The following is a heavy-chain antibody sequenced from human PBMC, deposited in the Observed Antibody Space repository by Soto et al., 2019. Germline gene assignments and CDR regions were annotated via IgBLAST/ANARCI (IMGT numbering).Heavy chain of an antibody. CDR1: GYSFSSYC. J-gene: IGHJ3*01. V-gene: IGHV5-10-1*01. CDR2: IDPSDSYT. Sequence: PGESLEVACKGSGYSFSSYCISWVRQMPGKGLEWMGRIDPSDSYTNYSPSFQGHVTISADKSISTAYLQWSSLKASDTAMDYCARHRCSSSSDAFDFCGQGTRVTVS. CDR3: ARHRCSSSSDAFDF. D-gene: IGHD6-6*01.